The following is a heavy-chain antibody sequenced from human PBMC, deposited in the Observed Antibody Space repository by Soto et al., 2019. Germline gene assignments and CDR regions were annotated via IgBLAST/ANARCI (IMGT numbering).Heavy chain of an antibody. CDR3: ARAAYCGGDCYPYYFDY. Sequence: QVQLVQSGAEVKKPGASVKVSCKASGYTFTSYYMHWVRQAPGQGLEWMGIINPSGGSTSYAQKFQGRVTMTRDTSTSTVYMELSSLRSEDTAVYYCARAAYCGGDCYPYYFDYWGQGTLVTVSS. V-gene: IGHV1-46*01. J-gene: IGHJ4*02. D-gene: IGHD2-21*02. CDR2: INPSGGST. CDR1: GYTFTSYY.